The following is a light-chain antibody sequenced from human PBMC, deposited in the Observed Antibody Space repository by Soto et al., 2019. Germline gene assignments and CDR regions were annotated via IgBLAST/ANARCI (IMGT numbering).Light chain of an antibody. CDR3: AAWDDSLNGPA. CDR2: DTS. CDR1: YSNIGIND. J-gene: IGLJ2*01. V-gene: IGLV1-44*01. Sequence: QSLLTQPPSASGTPGQRVTVSCSGTYSNIGINDVHWYRQLSGTAPQILIYDTSQRATGVPDRFSGSRSGTSASLVISGLQTEDEADYHCAAWDDSLNGPAFGGGTQLTVL.